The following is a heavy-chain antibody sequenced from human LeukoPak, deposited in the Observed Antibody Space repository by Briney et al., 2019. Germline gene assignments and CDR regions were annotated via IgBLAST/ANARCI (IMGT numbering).Heavy chain of an antibody. CDR3: ASTNFWSGYLHDY. CDR2: IYHSGST. V-gene: IGHV4-38-2*02. Sequence: SETLSLTCTVSGYSISSGYYWGWIRQPPGKGLEWIGSIYHSGSTYYNPSLKSRVTISVDTSKNQFSLKLSSVTAADTAVYYCASTNFWSGYLHDYWGQGTLVTVSS. D-gene: IGHD3-3*01. J-gene: IGHJ4*02. CDR1: GYSISSGYY.